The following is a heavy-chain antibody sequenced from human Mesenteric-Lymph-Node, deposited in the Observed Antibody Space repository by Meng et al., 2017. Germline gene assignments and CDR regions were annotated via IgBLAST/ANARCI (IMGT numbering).Heavy chain of an antibody. CDR1: GFSLSTSGVG. J-gene: IGHJ2*01. Sequence: QISLKESGLSLVKPTQTLTLTCTFSGFSLSTSGVGVGWIRQPPGKALEWLALIFWDDAKRYSPSLKTRLTITKDTSKNQVVLTMTNMDPVDTATYYCAHAAQQLAYPWYFDLWGRGTLVTVSS. D-gene: IGHD6-13*01. CDR3: AHAAQQLAYPWYFDL. V-gene: IGHV2-5*02. CDR2: IFWDDAK.